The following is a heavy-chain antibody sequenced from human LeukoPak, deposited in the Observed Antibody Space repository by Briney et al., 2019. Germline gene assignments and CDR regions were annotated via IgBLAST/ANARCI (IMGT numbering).Heavy chain of an antibody. CDR2: IFYSGST. Sequence: PSETLSLTCTVSGGSISSGGYYWSWIRQHPGKGLEWIGHIFYSGSTYYNPSLKSRVSISVDTSKNQLSLKLSSVSAADTAVYYCARGPERLPFDYWGQGTLVTVSS. V-gene: IGHV4-31*03. CDR3: ARGPERLPFDY. CDR1: GGSISSGGYY. D-gene: IGHD6-25*01. J-gene: IGHJ4*02.